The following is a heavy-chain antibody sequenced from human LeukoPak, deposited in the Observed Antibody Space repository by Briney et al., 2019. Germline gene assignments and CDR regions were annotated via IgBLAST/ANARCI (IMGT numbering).Heavy chain of an antibody. V-gene: IGHV4-39*01. CDR2: IYYSGST. Sequence: WVRQPPGKGLEWIGSIYYSGSTYYNPSLKSRVTISADTSKNQFSLKLSSVTAADTAVYYCARQGKLRFLEWLLFGFDYWGQGTLVTVSS. CDR3: ARQGKLRFLEWLLFGFDY. D-gene: IGHD3-3*01. J-gene: IGHJ4*02.